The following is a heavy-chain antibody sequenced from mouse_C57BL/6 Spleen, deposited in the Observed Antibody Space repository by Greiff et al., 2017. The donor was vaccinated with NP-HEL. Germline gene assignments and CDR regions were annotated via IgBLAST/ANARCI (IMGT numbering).Heavy chain of an antibody. CDR1: GYTFTDYN. Sequence: VQLKQSGPELVKPGASVKIPCKASGYTFTDYNMDWVKQSHGKSLEWIGDINPNNGGTIYNQKFKGKATLTVDKSSSTAYMELRSLTSEDTAVYYCARGGYYYGSRPYWYFDVWGTGTTVTVSS. CDR3: ARGGYYYGSRPYWYFDV. J-gene: IGHJ1*03. V-gene: IGHV1-18*01. CDR2: INPNNGGT. D-gene: IGHD1-1*01.